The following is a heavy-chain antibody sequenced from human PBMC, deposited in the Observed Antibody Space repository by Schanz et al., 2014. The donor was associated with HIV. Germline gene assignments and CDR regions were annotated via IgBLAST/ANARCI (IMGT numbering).Heavy chain of an antibody. CDR1: GLKFSASP. J-gene: IGHJ6*02. Sequence: QVQLVESGGGVVQPGRSLRLSCAASGLKFSASPMTWVRQAPGKGLEWVAVISYDGSNKYYADSVKGRFTISRDNSKNTLYLQMNSLRAEDTAVYYCAKSRGDSWPYGMDVWGQGTTVTVSS. V-gene: IGHV3-30*18. CDR3: AKSRGDSWPYGMDV. D-gene: IGHD4-17*01. CDR2: ISYDGSNK.